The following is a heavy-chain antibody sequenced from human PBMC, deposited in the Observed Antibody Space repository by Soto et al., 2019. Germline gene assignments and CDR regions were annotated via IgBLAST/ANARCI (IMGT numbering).Heavy chain of an antibody. J-gene: IGHJ3*02. CDR3: VKGMKWNQLWSAGAFDM. D-gene: IGHD1-1*01. V-gene: IGHV3-9*01. CDR1: GFTFVDYA. Sequence: EVQLVESGGGLVQPGRSLRLSCAASGFTFVDYAMHWVRQAPGKGLEWVSSISWNSGSIAYAKSVQGRFTISRDNAKNFLHLKMNSLRHEDTALYYCVKGMKWNQLWSAGAFDMWGQGTMISVPS. CDR2: ISWNSGSI.